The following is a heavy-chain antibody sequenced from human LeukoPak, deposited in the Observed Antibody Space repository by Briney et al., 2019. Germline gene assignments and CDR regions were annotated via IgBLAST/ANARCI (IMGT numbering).Heavy chain of an antibody. V-gene: IGHV1-69*05. D-gene: IGHD3-10*01. J-gene: IGHJ3*02. CDR2: IIPIFGTA. CDR1: EGTFSSYA. CDR3: ARNRVGFDI. Sequence: SVKVSCKASEGTFSSYAISWVRQAPGQGLEWMGGIIPIFGTANYAQKFQGRVTITTDGSTGTAYMELTSLRSEDTAMYYCARNRVGFDIWGQGTMVTVSS.